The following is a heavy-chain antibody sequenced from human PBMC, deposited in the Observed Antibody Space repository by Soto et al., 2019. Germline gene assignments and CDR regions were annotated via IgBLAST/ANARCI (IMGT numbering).Heavy chain of an antibody. V-gene: IGHV3-74*03. CDR1: GFTFSDYA. Sequence: VQLVESGGGVVQPGRSLRLSCATSGFTFSDYAMHWVRQGPGKGLEWVSRINGDGASLAYAESVKGRFSISRDNVKNTLHLQMNSLGVDDTAVYFCAREGSLGLDVWGRGTTVTVSS. D-gene: IGHD3-10*01. CDR2: INGDGASL. J-gene: IGHJ6*02. CDR3: AREGSLGLDV.